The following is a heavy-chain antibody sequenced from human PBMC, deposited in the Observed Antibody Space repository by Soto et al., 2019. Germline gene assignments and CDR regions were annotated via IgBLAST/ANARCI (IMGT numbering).Heavy chain of an antibody. CDR2: ISSSSSTI. V-gene: IGHV3-48*01. J-gene: IGHJ3*02. CDR1: GFTFSSYS. CDR3: ARGRYCSSTSCPYDAFDI. D-gene: IGHD2-2*01. Sequence: GGSLRLSCAASGFTFSSYSMNWVRQAPGKGLEWVSYISSSSSTIYYADSVKGRFTISRDNAKNSLYLQMNSLRAEDTAVYYCARGRYCSSTSCPYDAFDIWGQGTMVTVSS.